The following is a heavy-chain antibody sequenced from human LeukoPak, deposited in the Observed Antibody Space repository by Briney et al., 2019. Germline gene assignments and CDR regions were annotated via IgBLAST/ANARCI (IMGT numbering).Heavy chain of an antibody. J-gene: IGHJ5*02. D-gene: IGHD1-26*01. CDR3: AKTGGATNFGPLDP. CDR2: LRNSGSSP. V-gene: IGHV3-23*01. CDR1: GFTFSNYA. Sequence: GGSLRLSCVGSGFTFSNYAMTWVRQAPGKGLEWVSALRNSGSSPYYADSVKGRFTISRDNSQNTLYLQMNSLRAEDTAVYYCAKTGGATNFGPLDPWGQGTLVFVSS.